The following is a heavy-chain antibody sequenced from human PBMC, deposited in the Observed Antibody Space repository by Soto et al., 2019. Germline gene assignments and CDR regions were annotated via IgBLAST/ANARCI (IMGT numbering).Heavy chain of an antibody. CDR1: GFTFSSYG. D-gene: IGHD1-1*01. J-gene: IGHJ6*02. V-gene: IGHV3-33*01. Sequence: GGSLRLSCAASGFTFSSYGMHWVRQAPGKGLEWVAVIWYDGSNKYYADSVKGRFTISRDNSKNTLYLQMNSLRAEDTAVYYCARDYPTEYEYYYYYGMDVWGQGTTVTVSS. CDR2: IWYDGSNK. CDR3: ARDYPTEYEYYYYYGMDV.